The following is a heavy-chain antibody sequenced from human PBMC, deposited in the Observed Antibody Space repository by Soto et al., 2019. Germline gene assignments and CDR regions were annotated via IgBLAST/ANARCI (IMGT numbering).Heavy chain of an antibody. CDR1: GGTFSSYT. V-gene: IGHV1-69*02. CDR2: IIPILGIA. D-gene: IGHD6-19*01. J-gene: IGHJ4*02. CDR3: GVGAGVGGTPLGY. Sequence: QVQLVQSGAEVKKPGSSVKVSCKASGGTFSSYTISWVRQAPGQGLEWMGRIIPILGIANYAQKFQGRVTITADKSTSTGYMELGSLRSEDTAGYYCGVGAGVGGTPLGYWGQGTLVPVSS.